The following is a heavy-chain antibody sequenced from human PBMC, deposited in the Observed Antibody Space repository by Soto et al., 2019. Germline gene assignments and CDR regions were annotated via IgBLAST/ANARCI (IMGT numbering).Heavy chain of an antibody. Sequence: QVQLVQSGAEVKKPGSSVKVSCKASGGTFSSYAISWVRQAPGQGLEWMGGNIPIFGKANYAQKFQGKDTITADESTSTAYMELSSLRSEDTAVYYCARVASAEYGEYVGYFDYWGQGSLVTVSA. CDR2: NIPIFGKA. J-gene: IGHJ4*02. D-gene: IGHD4-17*01. CDR3: ARVASAEYGEYVGYFDY. V-gene: IGHV1-69*01. CDR1: GGTFSSYA.